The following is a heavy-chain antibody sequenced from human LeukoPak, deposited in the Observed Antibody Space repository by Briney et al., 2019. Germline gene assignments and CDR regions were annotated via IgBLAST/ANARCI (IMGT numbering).Heavy chain of an antibody. V-gene: IGHV3-13*01. CDR1: GFTFSSYD. Sequence: PGGSLRLSCAASGFTFSSYDMHWVRQATGKGLEWVSAIGTAGDTYYPGSVKGRFTISRENAKSSLYLQMNSLRAGDTAVYYCARAGSGWYPDYWGQGTLVTVSS. CDR3: ARAGSGWYPDY. D-gene: IGHD6-19*01. CDR2: IGTAGDT. J-gene: IGHJ4*02.